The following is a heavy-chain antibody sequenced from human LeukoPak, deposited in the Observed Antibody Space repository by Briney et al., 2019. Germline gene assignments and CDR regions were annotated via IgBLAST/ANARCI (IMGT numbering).Heavy chain of an antibody. CDR2: IYYSGST. CDR1: GGSISPYY. V-gene: IGHV4-59*06. CDR3: AMTAAAGNYYYYGMDV. Sequence: SETLSLTCTVSGGSISPYYWSWIRQPPGKGLEWIGYIYYSGSTYYNPSLKSRVTISVDTSKNQFSLKLSSVTAADTAVYYCAMTAAAGNYYYYGMDVWGQGTTVTVSS. J-gene: IGHJ6*02. D-gene: IGHD6-13*01.